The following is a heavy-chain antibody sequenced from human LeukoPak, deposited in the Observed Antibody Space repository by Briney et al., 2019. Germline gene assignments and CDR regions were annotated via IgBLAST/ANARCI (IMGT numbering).Heavy chain of an antibody. CDR1: GFTFSSYW. V-gene: IGHV3-7*01. Sequence: PGGSLSLSCAASGFTFSSYWMSWVRQAPGKGLEWVANIKQDGSEKYYVDSVKGRFTISRDNAKNSLYLQMNSLRAEDTAVYYCARPYCSSTSCHDAFDIWGQGTMVTVSS. J-gene: IGHJ3*02. D-gene: IGHD2-2*01. CDR3: ARPYCSSTSCHDAFDI. CDR2: IKQDGSEK.